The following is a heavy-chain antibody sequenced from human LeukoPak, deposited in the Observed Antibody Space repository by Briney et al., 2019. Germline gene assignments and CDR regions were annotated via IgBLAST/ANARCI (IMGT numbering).Heavy chain of an antibody. Sequence: SQTLSLTCAISGDSVSTHIAAWNWIRQSASRGLEWLGRTCFRSKWSYDYALSVKSRITISPDTSKNQFSLHLNSVTPEDAAVYYCARDENWAFDSWGQGILVTVSS. V-gene: IGHV6-1*01. CDR3: ARDENWAFDS. D-gene: IGHD7-27*01. J-gene: IGHJ4*02. CDR1: GDSVSTHIAA. CDR2: TCFRSKWSY.